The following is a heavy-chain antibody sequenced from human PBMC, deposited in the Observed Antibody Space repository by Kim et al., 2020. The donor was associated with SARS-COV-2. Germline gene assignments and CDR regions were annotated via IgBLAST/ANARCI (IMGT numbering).Heavy chain of an antibody. J-gene: IGHJ6*02. D-gene: IGHD6-13*01. V-gene: IGHV1-69*13. CDR1: GGTFSSYA. CDR3: ARDPGIGAAGTVYYYYYGMDV. CDR2: IIPIFGTA. Sequence: SVKVSCKASGGTFSSYAISWVRQAPGQGLEWMGGIIPIFGTANYAQKFQGRVTITADESTSTAYMELSSLRSEDTAVYYCARDPGIGAAGTVYYYYYGMDVWGQGTTVTVSS.